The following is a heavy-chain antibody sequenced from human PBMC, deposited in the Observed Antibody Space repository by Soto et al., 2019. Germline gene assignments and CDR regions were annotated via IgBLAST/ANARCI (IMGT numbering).Heavy chain of an antibody. J-gene: IGHJ5*02. Sequence: SSETLSLTCTVSGGSISSSSYYWGWIRQPPGKGLEWIGSIYYSGSTYYNPSLKSRVTISVDTSKNQFSLKLSSVTAADTAVYYCARQPRIAVAGTRFDPWGQGTLVTVSS. CDR3: ARQPRIAVAGTRFDP. CDR2: IYYSGST. D-gene: IGHD6-19*01. V-gene: IGHV4-39*01. CDR1: GGSISSSSYY.